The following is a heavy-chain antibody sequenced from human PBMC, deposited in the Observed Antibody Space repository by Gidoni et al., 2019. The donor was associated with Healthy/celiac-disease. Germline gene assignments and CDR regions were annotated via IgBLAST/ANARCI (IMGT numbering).Heavy chain of an antibody. CDR1: GFTFSSYS. Sequence: EVQLVESGGGLVQPGGSLRLSCAASGFTFSSYSMNWVRQAPGKGLEWVSYISSSSSTIYYADSVKGRFTISRDNAKNSLYLQMNSLRDEDTAVYYCAREPDTVNGDYYYYYGMDVWGQGTTVTVSS. V-gene: IGHV3-48*02. D-gene: IGHD4-4*01. CDR3: AREPDTVNGDYYYYYGMDV. CDR2: ISSSSSTI. J-gene: IGHJ6*02.